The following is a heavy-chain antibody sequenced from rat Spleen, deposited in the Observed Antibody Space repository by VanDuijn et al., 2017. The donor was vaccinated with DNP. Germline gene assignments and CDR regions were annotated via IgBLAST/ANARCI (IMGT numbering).Heavy chain of an antibody. CDR3: ARDDYGSSGAMDA. J-gene: IGHJ4*01. D-gene: IGHD1-3*01. V-gene: IGHV5S23*01. CDR1: GFTFRNYD. CDR2: ITYSGGST. Sequence: EVQLVESGGVLVQPGRSLKLSCAASGFTFRNYDMAWVRQAPTKGLEWVSSITYSGGSTHYRDSVKGRFTISRDNAKTTLYLQMNSLRSEDTATYFCARDDYGSSGAMDAWGQGTSVTVS.